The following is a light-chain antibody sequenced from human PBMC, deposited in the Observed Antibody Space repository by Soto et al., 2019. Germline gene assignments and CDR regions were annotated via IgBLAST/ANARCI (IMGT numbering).Light chain of an antibody. CDR3: SSYTSSSTSV. CDR2: DVS. J-gene: IGLJ1*01. Sequence: QSVLTQPASVSGAPGQSITISCTGTSGEVGGYNYVSWYQQNPGQAPKLMIYDVSNRPSGGFNRFSGSKSGNTASLTIFWLQAEDEADYYCSSYTSSSTSVFGTGTKVTVL. V-gene: IGLV2-14*03. CDR1: SGEVGGYNY.